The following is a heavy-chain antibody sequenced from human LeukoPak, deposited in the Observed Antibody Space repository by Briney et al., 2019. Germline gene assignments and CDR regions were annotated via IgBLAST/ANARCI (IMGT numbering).Heavy chain of an antibody. Sequence: GESLKISCKVSGYSLTNYWLGWVRQMPGKGLEWMGIIYLGDSDTRYSPSFQGQVTISADKSITTAYLQWSSLRASDTAIYYCARSLGGDRRGNFDYWGQGTLVTVSS. CDR2: IYLGDSDT. V-gene: IGHV5-51*01. CDR1: GYSLTNYW. J-gene: IGHJ4*02. D-gene: IGHD2-21*02. CDR3: ARSLGGDRRGNFDY.